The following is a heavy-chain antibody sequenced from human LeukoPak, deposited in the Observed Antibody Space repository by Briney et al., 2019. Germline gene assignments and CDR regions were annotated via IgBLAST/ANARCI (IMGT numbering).Heavy chain of an antibody. CDR1: GGSISSYY. Sequence: KPSETLSLTCTVSGGSISSYYWSWIRQPPGKGLEWLGYIYYSGSTSYNPSLKSRVTISVDTSKNQFSLKLSSVTAADTAVYYCARETMIVGIDYWGQGTLVTVSS. J-gene: IGHJ4*02. CDR2: IYYSGST. V-gene: IGHV4-59*01. CDR3: ARETMIVGIDY. D-gene: IGHD3-22*01.